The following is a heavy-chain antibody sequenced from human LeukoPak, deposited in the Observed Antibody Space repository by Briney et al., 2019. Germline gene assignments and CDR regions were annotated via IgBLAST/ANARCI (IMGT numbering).Heavy chain of an antibody. V-gene: IGHV4-59*08. CDR3: ARTHSSDWYWGAFDI. CDR2: IYYSGST. CDR1: GGSISSYY. D-gene: IGHD6-19*01. J-gene: IGHJ3*02. Sequence: SETLSLTCTVSGGSISSYYWSWIRQPPGKGLEWIGYIYYSGSTSYNPSLKSRVTISVDTSKNQFSLKLSSVTAADTAVYYCARTHSSDWYWGAFDIWGQGTMVTVSS.